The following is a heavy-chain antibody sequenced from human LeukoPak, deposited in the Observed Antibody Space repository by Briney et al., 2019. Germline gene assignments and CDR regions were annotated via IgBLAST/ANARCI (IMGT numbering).Heavy chain of an antibody. V-gene: IGHV4-34*01. Sequence: SETLSLTCAVYGGSFSGYYWSWIRQPPGKGLEWIGEINHSGSTTYSPSLKSRVTISVDTSKNQFSLKLTSITAADTAVYYCARGDVGATAVPYDPWGQGTLVIVSS. CDR1: GGSFSGYY. D-gene: IGHD1-26*01. CDR3: ARGDVGATAVPYDP. CDR2: INHSGST. J-gene: IGHJ5*02.